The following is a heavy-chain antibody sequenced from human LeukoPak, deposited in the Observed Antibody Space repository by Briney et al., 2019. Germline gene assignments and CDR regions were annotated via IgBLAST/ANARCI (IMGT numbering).Heavy chain of an antibody. CDR1: GGSISSYY. CDR3: ARGGRSGSYVFDY. V-gene: IGHV4-59*01. Sequence: SETLSLTCTVSGGSISSYYWSWILQPPGKGLEWIGYIYYSGSTNYNPSLKSRVTISVDTSKNQFSLKLSSVTAADTAVYYCARGGRSGSYVFDYWGQGTLVTVSS. J-gene: IGHJ4*02. CDR2: IYYSGST. D-gene: IGHD1-26*01.